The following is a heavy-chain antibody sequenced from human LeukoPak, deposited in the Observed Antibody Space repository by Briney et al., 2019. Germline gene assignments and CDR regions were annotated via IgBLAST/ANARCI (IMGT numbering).Heavy chain of an antibody. CDR1: GGSISNYY. D-gene: IGHD3-10*01. CDR2: IYYSGST. Sequence: PSETLSLTCTVSGGSISNYYWSWIRQPPGKGLEWIGYIYYSGSTNYNPSLKSRVTVSVDTSKIQFSLKLSSVTAADTAVYYCARGMYYYGSENYWYFDLWGRGTLVTVSS. V-gene: IGHV4-59*01. CDR3: ARGMYYYGSENYWYFDL. J-gene: IGHJ2*01.